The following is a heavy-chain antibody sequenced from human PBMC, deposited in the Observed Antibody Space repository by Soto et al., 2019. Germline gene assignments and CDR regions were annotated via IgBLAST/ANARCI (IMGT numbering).Heavy chain of an antibody. Sequence: GGSLRLSCAASGFTFSSYGMHWVRQAPGKGLEWVAVIWYDGSNKYYADSVKGRFTISRDNSKNTLYLQRNSVRAEDTAVYYCAREWAPYYYDSSGYYYYFDFWGQGTLVTVSS. CDR2: IWYDGSNK. D-gene: IGHD3-22*01. J-gene: IGHJ4*02. CDR1: GFTFSSYG. CDR3: AREWAPYYYDSSGYYYYFDF. V-gene: IGHV3-33*01.